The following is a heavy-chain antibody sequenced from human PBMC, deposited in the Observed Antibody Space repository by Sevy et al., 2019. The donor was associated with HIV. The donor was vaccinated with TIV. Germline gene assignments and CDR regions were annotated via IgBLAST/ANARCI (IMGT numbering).Heavy chain of an antibody. J-gene: IGHJ4*02. CDR1: GFTVSSNY. V-gene: IGHV3-53*01. CDR3: ARDWGSDYFDY. CDR2: IYSGGST. Sequence: GGSLRLSCAASGFTVSSNYMSWVRQAPGKGLEWVSVIYSGGSTYYADPVKGRFTISRENSKNTLYLQMNSLRAEDTAVYYCARDWGSDYFDYWGQGTLVTVSS. D-gene: IGHD3-16*01.